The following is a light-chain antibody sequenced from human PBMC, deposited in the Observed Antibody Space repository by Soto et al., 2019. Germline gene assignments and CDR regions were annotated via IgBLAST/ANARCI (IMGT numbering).Light chain of an antibody. Sequence: QTVVTQEPSFSVSPGGTVTLTCGLSSGSVSASYGPSWYQQTPGQAPRRLIYSAYTRSSGVPDRFSGSILGNKAALTITGAQADDESGYYCVLYLGSGIWVFGGGTKLTVL. CDR1: SGSVSASYG. CDR3: VLYLGSGIWV. V-gene: IGLV8-61*01. J-gene: IGLJ3*02. CDR2: SAY.